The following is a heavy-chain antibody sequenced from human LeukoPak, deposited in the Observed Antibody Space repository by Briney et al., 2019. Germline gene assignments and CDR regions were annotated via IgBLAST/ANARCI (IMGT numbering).Heavy chain of an antibody. CDR3: ARDNLEKAFDY. D-gene: IGHD1-1*01. Sequence: SETLSLTCTVSGGSISSGNYYWSWIRQPPGKGLEWIGYIYYSGSTYYNPSLKSRVTISVDTSKNQFSLKLSSVTAADTAVYYCARDNLEKAFDYWGQGTLVTVSS. J-gene: IGHJ4*02. CDR2: IYYSGST. V-gene: IGHV4-30-4*08. CDR1: GGSISSGNYY.